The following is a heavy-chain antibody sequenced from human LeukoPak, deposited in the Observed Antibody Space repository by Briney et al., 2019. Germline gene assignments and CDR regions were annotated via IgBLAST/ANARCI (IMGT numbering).Heavy chain of an antibody. Sequence: ASVKVFCKASGYTFTGYYMHWVRQAPGQGLVWMGWINPNSCGTNYAQKFQGRVTMTRDTSISTAYMELSRLRSDDTAVYYCARGGYYYDSSGLQVDYWGQGTLVTVSS. CDR1: GYTFTGYY. CDR3: ARGGYYYDSSGLQVDY. J-gene: IGHJ4*02. CDR2: INPNSCGT. D-gene: IGHD3-22*01. V-gene: IGHV1-2*02.